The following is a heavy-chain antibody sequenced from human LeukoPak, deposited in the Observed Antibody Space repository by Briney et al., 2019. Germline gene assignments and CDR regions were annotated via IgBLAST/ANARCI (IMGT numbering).Heavy chain of an antibody. V-gene: IGHV3-23*01. Sequence: GGSLRLSCAASGFTFRTYWMIWVRQAPGKGLEWVSSISGSGAMTYYADSVKGRFTISRDNAMDTLYLHMNSLRADDTAVYYCAKDRVDGSGSQFESWGQGSLVTVSS. CDR2: ISGSGAMT. CDR1: GFTFRTYW. CDR3: AKDRVDGSGSQFES. J-gene: IGHJ4*02. D-gene: IGHD3-10*01.